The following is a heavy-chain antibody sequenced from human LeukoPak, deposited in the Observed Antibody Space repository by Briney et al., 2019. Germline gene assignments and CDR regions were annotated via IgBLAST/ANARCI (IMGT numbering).Heavy chain of an antibody. J-gene: IGHJ4*02. Sequence: ASVKVSCKASGYTFTGYYMHWVRQAPGQGLEWMGWINPNSGGTNYAQKFQGRVTMTRDTSISTAYMELSRLRSDDTAVYYCARAMTTVTLGLGYWGQGTLVTVSS. D-gene: IGHD4-17*01. CDR1: GYTFTGYY. CDR3: ARAMTTVTLGLGY. CDR2: INPNSGGT. V-gene: IGHV1-2*02.